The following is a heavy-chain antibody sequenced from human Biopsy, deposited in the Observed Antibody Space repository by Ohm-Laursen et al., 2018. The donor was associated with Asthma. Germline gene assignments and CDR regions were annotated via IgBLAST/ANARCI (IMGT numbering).Heavy chain of an antibody. J-gene: IGHJ4*02. CDR3: ARARETTNYGDSDFDI. CDR2: INPSGAGT. V-gene: IGHV1-46*02. CDR1: GFSFDNYF. Sequence: ASVKVSCKASGFSFDNYFMHWVRQAPGQGLEWMGIINPSGAGTRYAEKFRGRLIATRDASTRTAFMDLRSLRSDDTAIYFCARARETTNYGDSDFDIWGQGTLITVSS. D-gene: IGHD2-8*01.